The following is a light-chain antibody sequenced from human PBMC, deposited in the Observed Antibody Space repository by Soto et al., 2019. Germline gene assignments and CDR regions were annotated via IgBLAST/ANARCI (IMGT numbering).Light chain of an antibody. J-gene: IGKJ5*01. Sequence: ASRMTPSPSSLSASTGDTFTITFRASQDIGSVLAWYQQKPGTAPKVLISGASNLHGGVPSRFSGSGSRTDFTLTITHLQSEDFATYYCQHYLNYPITFGQGTRLEIK. CDR1: QDIGSV. CDR2: GAS. V-gene: IGKV1-8*01. CDR3: QHYLNYPIT.